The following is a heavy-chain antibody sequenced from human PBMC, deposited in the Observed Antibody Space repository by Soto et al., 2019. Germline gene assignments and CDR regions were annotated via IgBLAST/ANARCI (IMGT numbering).Heavy chain of an antibody. J-gene: IGHJ4*02. D-gene: IGHD6-13*01. Sequence: ASVKVSCKASGYTFTSYDINWVRQATGQGLEWMGWMNPNSGNTGYARKFQGRVTMTRNTSISTAYMELSSLRSEDTAVYYCARAPAYSSSWRYWGQGTLVTVSS. CDR2: MNPNSGNT. CDR1: GYTFTSYD. CDR3: ARAPAYSSSWRY. V-gene: IGHV1-8*01.